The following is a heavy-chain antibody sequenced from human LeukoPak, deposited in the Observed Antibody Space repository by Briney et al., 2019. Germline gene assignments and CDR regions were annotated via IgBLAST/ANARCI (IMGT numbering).Heavy chain of an antibody. J-gene: IGHJ4*02. CDR2: IYYSGST. V-gene: IGHV4-59*01. D-gene: IGHD4-23*01. Sequence: PSETLSLTCTVSGGSISSYYWSWIRQPPGKGLEWIGYIYYSGSTNYNPSLKSRVTISVDTSKNQFSLKLSSVTAADTAVYYCARGWSEYGGKGSRYYFDYWGQGTLVTVSS. CDR3: ARGWSEYGGKGSRYYFDY. CDR1: GGSISSYY.